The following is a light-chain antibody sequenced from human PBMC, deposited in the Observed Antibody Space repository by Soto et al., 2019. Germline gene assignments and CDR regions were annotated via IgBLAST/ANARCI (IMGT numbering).Light chain of an antibody. CDR1: SSDFGGYDL. CDR3: SSYTGSSTWV. CDR2: DVS. J-gene: IGLJ3*02. Sequence: QSALTQPASVSGSPGQSIPISCTGTSSDFGGYDLVSWFQQHTGKAPKLIIYDVSNRPSGVSYRFSGSKSGNTASLTISGLQAEDEADYYCSSYTGSSTWVFGGGTKLTVL. V-gene: IGLV2-14*01.